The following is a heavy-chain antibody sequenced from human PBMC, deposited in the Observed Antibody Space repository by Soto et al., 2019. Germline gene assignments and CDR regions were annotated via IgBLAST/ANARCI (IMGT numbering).Heavy chain of an antibody. J-gene: IGHJ4*02. V-gene: IGHV5-10-1*03. Sequence: EVQLEQSGAEVKKPGESLTISCKGSEYSFAGYWITWVRQMPGKGLEWMGRIDPSDSQTYYSPSFRGHVTISAAKSITTVFLQWSSLRASDTAMYYCARQIYDSDSGPNFQYYFDSWGQGTLVTVSS. CDR3: ARQIYDSDSGPNFQYYFDS. CDR1: EYSFAGYW. D-gene: IGHD3-22*01. CDR2: IDPSDSQT.